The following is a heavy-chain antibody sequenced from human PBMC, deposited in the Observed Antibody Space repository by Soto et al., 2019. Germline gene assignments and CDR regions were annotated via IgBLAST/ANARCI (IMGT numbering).Heavy chain of an antibody. D-gene: IGHD1-26*01. J-gene: IGHJ4*02. CDR2: ISSSSSYI. CDR1: GFTFSAYP. CDR3: AGSSHKNFDY. Sequence: GGSLRLSCSASGFTFSAYPMHWVRQAPGKGLEWVSSISSSSSYIYYADSVKGRFTISRDNAKNSLYLQMNSLRAEDTAVYYCAGSSHKNFDYWGQGTLVTVSS. V-gene: IGHV3-21*01.